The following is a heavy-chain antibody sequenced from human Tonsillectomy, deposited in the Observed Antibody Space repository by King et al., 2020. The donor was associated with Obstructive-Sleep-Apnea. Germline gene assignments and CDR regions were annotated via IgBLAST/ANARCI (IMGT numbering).Heavy chain of an antibody. J-gene: IGHJ4*02. CDR3: ARHRGVEDYGGYGDYFDY. CDR2: RYYSGNT. Sequence: VQLQESGPGLVKPSETLSLTCTVSCGSISNYYLSWIRQPPGKGLEWIGYRYYSGNTNFNPSLRVRGTIPADTSKIQFSLRLGSLTAADTAVYYCARHRGVEDYGGYGDYFDYWGQGTLVTVSS. CDR1: CGSISNYY. V-gene: IGHV4-59*08. D-gene: IGHD5-12*01.